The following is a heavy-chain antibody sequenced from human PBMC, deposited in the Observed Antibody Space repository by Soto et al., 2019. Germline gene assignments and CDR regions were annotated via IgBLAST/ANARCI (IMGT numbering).Heavy chain of an antibody. J-gene: IGHJ5*02. V-gene: IGHV1-18*04. D-gene: IGHD6-13*01. CDR2: ISAYNGNT. CDR3: ARFSTSSWSNSWFDP. Sequence: ASVKVSCKASGYTFTNYGISWVRQAPGQGLEWMGWISAYNGNTNYAQNLQGRVTMTTDTSTSTAYMELSSLRSEDTAVYYCARFSTSSWSNSWFDPWGKGTLVTVSS. CDR1: GYTFTNYG.